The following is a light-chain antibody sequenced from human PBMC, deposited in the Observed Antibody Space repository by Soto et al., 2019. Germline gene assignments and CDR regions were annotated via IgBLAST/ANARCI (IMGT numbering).Light chain of an antibody. V-gene: IGKV3-20*01. CDR3: QQYGTPRSVT. Sequence: EIVWTQSPGNLSLSPGEEATLSCRASQSVDSNYLAWYQQKPGQTPRLIIYGASGRADGIPHRFSGSGFGTDFSLTISTVEPEDVAAYYCQQYGTPRSVTFGQGTRLDI. CDR2: GAS. J-gene: IGKJ5*01. CDR1: QSVDSNY.